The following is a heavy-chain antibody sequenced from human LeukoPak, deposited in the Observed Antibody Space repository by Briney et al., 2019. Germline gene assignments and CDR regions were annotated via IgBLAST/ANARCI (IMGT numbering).Heavy chain of an antibody. J-gene: IGHJ3*02. CDR3: ATFDSSTYFDI. Sequence: PSETLSLTCTVSSGSIRNYYWSWIRQPPGKGVEWIGYIYYRGSTNYNPSLKSRVPISVDTSKNQFSLKLNSVTAADTAVYYCATFDSSTYFDIWGQGAMVIVSS. CDR1: SGSIRNYY. V-gene: IGHV4-59*08. D-gene: IGHD3-22*01. CDR2: IYYRGST.